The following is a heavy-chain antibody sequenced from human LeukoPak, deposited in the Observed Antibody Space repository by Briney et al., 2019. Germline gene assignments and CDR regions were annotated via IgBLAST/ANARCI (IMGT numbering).Heavy chain of an antibody. D-gene: IGHD4-17*01. J-gene: IGHJ5*02. Sequence: PSETLSLTCTVSGGPIQIYWSWIRQAAGKGLEWIGRISGSGTITYNPALQSRLTISIDTSKNQFSLKLMSVTAADTAVYYCARDSGTTGEVKFDPWGQGTLVTVSS. CDR3: ARDSGTTGEVKFDP. CDR1: GGPIQIY. V-gene: IGHV4-4*07. CDR2: ISGSGTI.